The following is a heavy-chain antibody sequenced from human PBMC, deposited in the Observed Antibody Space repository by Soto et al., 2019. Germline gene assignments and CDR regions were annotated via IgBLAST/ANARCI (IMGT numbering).Heavy chain of an antibody. D-gene: IGHD2-2*01. J-gene: IGHJ6*02. CDR3: ARIYCSSTSCYWGLPYDGMDV. Sequence: GGSLRLSCAASGFTFSTYIMNWVRQAPGKGLEWVSPISSGGSHIYYADSVQGRFTISRDNAKNSLYLQMSSLRAEDTAVYYCARIYCSSTSCYWGLPYDGMDVWGQGTTVTVSS. CDR1: GFTFSTYI. V-gene: IGHV3-21*01. CDR2: ISSGGSHI.